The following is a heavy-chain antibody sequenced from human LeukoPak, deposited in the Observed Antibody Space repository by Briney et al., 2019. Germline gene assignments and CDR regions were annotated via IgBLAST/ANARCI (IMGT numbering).Heavy chain of an antibody. Sequence: GGSLRLSYAASGFTFSSYAMGWVRQAPGEGLERVSSISGSGSSTFYADSVKGRFTISRDNSKNTLYLQMNSLRAEDTAVYYCAKGDKEMTTVTRNWFDPWGQGTLVTVSS. D-gene: IGHD4-17*01. CDR3: AKGDKEMTTVTRNWFDP. V-gene: IGHV3-23*01. J-gene: IGHJ5*02. CDR1: GFTFSSYA. CDR2: ISGSGSST.